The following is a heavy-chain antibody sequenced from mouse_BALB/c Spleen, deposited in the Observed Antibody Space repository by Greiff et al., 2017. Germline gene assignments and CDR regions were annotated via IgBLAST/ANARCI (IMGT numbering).Heavy chain of an antibody. V-gene: IGHV1-87*01. CDR3: ARSIGSYYYGSSYSYWYFDV. CDR1: GYTFTSYW. J-gene: IGHJ1*01. D-gene: IGHD1-1*01. CDR2: IYPGDGDT. Sequence: VQLQQSGAELARPGASVKLSCKASGYTFTSYWMQWVKQRPGQGLEWIGAIYPGDGDTRYTQKFKGKATLTADKSSSTAYMQLSSLASEDSAVYYCARSIGSYYYGSSYSYWYFDVWGAGTTVTVSS.